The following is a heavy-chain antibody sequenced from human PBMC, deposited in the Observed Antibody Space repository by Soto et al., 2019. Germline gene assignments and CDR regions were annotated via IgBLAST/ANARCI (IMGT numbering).Heavy chain of an antibody. V-gene: IGHV3-74*03. Sequence: PGGSLRLSCAASGFIFSSFWIQWVRQVPGKGLEWVSRINTDGSITTYADSVKGRFTISRDNAKNTVFLQMNSLRAEDTAVYYCARDLKGPQRIDWFDPWGQGTLVTVSS. J-gene: IGHJ5*01. D-gene: IGHD6-25*01. CDR1: GFIFSSFW. CDR3: ARDLKGPQRIDWFDP. CDR2: INTDGSIT.